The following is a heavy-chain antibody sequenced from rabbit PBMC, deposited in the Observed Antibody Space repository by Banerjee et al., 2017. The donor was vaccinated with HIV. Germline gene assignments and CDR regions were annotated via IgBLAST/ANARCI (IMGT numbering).Heavy chain of an antibody. D-gene: IGHD4-2*01. J-gene: IGHJ3*01. Sequence: QEQLEESGGDLVKPEGSLTLTCKASGFDFSGGYDMCWVRQAPGKGLEWIGCIYTGRSAKSYYANWTKGRFTISLDNAQNTVFLQMTNLTDADTATYFCARNADLWGQGTLVTVS. CDR1: GFDFSGGYD. V-gene: IGHV1S45*01. CDR2: IYTGRSAKS. CDR3: ARNADL.